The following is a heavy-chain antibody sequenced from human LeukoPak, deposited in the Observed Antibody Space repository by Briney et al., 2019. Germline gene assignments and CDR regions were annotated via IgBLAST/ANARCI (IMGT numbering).Heavy chain of an antibody. CDR2: ISGVGSST. Sequence: GGSLRLSCAASGFTFSNYAMSWVRQAPGKGLEWISSISGVGSSTYYADSVKGRITISRYNSKNTLYLQMNSLRAEDTAVYYCEAEWGVSYFNYWCQGTRVPVSS. CDR1: GFTFSNYA. V-gene: IGHV3-23*01. CDR3: EAEWGVSYFNY. D-gene: IGHD1-26*01. J-gene: IGHJ4*02.